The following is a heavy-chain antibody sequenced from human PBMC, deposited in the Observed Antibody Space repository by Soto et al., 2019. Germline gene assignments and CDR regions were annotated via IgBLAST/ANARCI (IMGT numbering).Heavy chain of an antibody. D-gene: IGHD4-17*01. J-gene: IGHJ4*02. Sequence: PGGSLRLSCAASGFTFSTYAMSWFRQAPGKGLEWVSGISGRGGSTHYADSVKGRFTISRDNSKNTLYLQMNSLRAEDTAVYYCANNYGGIGPFDYWGPGTLVTVSS. CDR3: ANNYGGIGPFDY. CDR2: ISGRGGST. CDR1: GFTFSTYA. V-gene: IGHV3-23*01.